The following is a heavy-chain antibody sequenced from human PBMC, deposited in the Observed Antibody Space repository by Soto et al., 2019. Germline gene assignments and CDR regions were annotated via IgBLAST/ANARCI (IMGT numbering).Heavy chain of an antibody. CDR2: IYATGTT. CDR1: GASISGYY. Sequence: SETLSLTCTVSGASISGYYWSWIRKSTGKGLEWIGRIYATGTTDYNPSLKSRVMMSVDTSKKQFSLKLRSVTAADTAVYYCVRDGTKTLRDWFDPWGQGLSVTVSS. J-gene: IGHJ5*02. CDR3: VRDGTKTLRDWFDP. V-gene: IGHV4-4*07. D-gene: IGHD1-1*01.